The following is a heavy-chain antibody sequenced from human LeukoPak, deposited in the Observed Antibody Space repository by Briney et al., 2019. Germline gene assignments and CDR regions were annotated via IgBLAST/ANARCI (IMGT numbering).Heavy chain of an antibody. D-gene: IGHD3-22*01. CDR2: ISAYNGNT. V-gene: IGHV1-18*01. J-gene: IGHJ4*02. Sequence: XGLDXMXWISAYNGNTNYAQKLQGRVTMTTDTSTSTAYMELRSLRSNDTAVYYCARDYYDSSGYYYFDYWGQGTLVTVSS. CDR3: ARDYYDSSGYYYFDY.